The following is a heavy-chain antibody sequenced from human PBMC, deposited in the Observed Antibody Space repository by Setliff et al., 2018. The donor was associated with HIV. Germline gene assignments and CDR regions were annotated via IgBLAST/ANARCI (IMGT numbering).Heavy chain of an antibody. J-gene: IGHJ1*01. CDR2: FDPEDGET. CDR3: ATDPGYSSTWYSESFQH. CDR1: GYTLTELS. D-gene: IGHD6-13*01. V-gene: IGHV1-24*01. Sequence: ASVKVSCKISGYTLTELSIHWVRQAPGKGLEWMANFDPEDGETFYAQKFQGRLTMTEDTSTDTAYVELSSLRSDDTAMYYCATDPGYSSTWYSESFQHWGQGTVVTVS.